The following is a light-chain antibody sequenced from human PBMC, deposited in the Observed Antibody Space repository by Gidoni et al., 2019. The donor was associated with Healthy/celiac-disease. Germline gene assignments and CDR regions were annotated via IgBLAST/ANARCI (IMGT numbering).Light chain of an antibody. CDR3: QQYNNWYT. CDR2: GAS. Sequence: EIVITQSPATLSVSPGERATHSCRASQSVSSNLAWYQQKPGQAPRLLIYGASTRATGIPARFSGSGSGTEFTLTIRSLQSEDFAVYYCQQYNNWYTFGQGTKLEIK. V-gene: IGKV3-15*01. J-gene: IGKJ2*01. CDR1: QSVSSN.